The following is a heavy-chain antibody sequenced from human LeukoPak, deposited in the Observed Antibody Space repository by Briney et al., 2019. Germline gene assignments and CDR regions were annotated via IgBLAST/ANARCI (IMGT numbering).Heavy chain of an antibody. D-gene: IGHD3-3*01. V-gene: IGHV4-34*01. J-gene: IGHJ4*02. CDR2: INHSGST. CDR1: GGSFSGYY. CDR3: ARAGITIFGVVLPKFDY. Sequence: SETLSLTCAVYGGSFSGYYWSWIRQPPGNGLEWIGEINHSGSTNYNPSLKSRVTISVDTSKNQFSLKLSSVTAADTAVYYCARAGITIFGVVLPKFDYWGQGTLVTVSS.